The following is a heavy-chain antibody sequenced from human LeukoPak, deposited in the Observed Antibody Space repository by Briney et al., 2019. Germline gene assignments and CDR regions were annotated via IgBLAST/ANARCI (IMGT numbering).Heavy chain of an antibody. V-gene: IGHV3-53*01. D-gene: IGHD6-19*01. CDR1: GFTVSSNY. J-gene: IGHJ5*02. Sequence: PGGSLRLSCAASGFTVSSNYMSWVRQAPGKGPEWVSVIYSGGSTYHADSVKDRFTISRDDSKNTLCLQMNSLRAEDTAVYYCARESFPYVPGAPYSSGWYSEANWFDPWGQGTLVTVSS. CDR2: IYSGGST. CDR3: ARESFPYVPGAPYSSGWYSEANWFDP.